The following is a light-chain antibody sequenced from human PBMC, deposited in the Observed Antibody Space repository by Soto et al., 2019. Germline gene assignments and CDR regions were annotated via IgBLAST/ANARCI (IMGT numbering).Light chain of an antibody. CDR2: APS. Sequence: DIQMTQSPSTLSASVGDGVTITCRASQRISTWLAWYQQKPGKAPKLLIYAPSTLQSGVPSRFSGSGSGTDFTLTISSLQFEDFATYYCQQSFSTPWTFGQGTKVDIK. CDR1: QRISTW. CDR3: QQSFSTPWT. J-gene: IGKJ1*01. V-gene: IGKV1-39*01.